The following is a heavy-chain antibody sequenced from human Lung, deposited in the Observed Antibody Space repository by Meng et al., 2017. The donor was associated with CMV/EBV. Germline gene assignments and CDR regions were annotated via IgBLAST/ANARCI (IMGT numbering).Heavy chain of an antibody. CDR3: AREEGIGGFDP. V-gene: IGHV4-59*01. CDR2: IYYSGST. CDR1: GGPISSSY. D-gene: IGHD3-10*01. J-gene: IGHJ5*02. Sequence: GQCQGPGPVLVKPSGTLSLTCTFSGGPISSSYWSWIRQPPGKGLEWIGYIYYSGSTNYNPSLKSRVTISVDTSKNQFSLKLSSVTAADTAVYYCAREEGIGGFDPWGQGTLVTVSS.